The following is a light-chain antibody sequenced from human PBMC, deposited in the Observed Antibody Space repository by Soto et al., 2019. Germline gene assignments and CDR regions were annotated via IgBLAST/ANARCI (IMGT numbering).Light chain of an antibody. CDR2: DAS. CDR1: QSLNND. CDR3: QQYHRSSIT. V-gene: IGKV1-5*01. J-gene: IGKJ5*01. Sequence: DIQMTKSPSTLSASVGDRVTITCRASQSLNNDLAWYQQKPWKAPNLLIYDASTLERGVPSRFSGTGSGTEFTLAIKSLQPDDFATYYCQQYHRSSITFGQGTLLEIK.